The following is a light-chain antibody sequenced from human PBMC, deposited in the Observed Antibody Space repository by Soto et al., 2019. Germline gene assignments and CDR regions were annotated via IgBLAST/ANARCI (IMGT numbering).Light chain of an antibody. CDR1: QSVGNNY. CDR3: QQYGSSPWT. V-gene: IGKV3-20*01. Sequence: EIVLTQSPGTLSLSPGERGTLSCRASQSVGNNYLAWYQQKPGQTPRVLIYGASSRVTGIPDRFSGSGSGTDFTLTISRLEPEDFAVYYCQQYGSSPWTFGQGTKVEIK. CDR2: GAS. J-gene: IGKJ1*01.